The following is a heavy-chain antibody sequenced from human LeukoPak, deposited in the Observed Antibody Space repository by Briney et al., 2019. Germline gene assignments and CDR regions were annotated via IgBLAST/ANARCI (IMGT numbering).Heavy chain of an antibody. Sequence: GGSLRLSCAVSGFIFSSSAMSWVRQAPGKGLEWVSAISGGGDDTSYADSARGRFTVSRDNSKNTLYLQMNSLRAEDTAVYYCAKDSRESSGHFPYYYYYHYGLDVWGQGTTVTVSS. CDR2: ISGGGDDT. CDR3: AKDSRESSGHFPYYYYYHYGLDV. V-gene: IGHV3-23*01. D-gene: IGHD3-22*01. CDR1: GFIFSSSA. J-gene: IGHJ6*02.